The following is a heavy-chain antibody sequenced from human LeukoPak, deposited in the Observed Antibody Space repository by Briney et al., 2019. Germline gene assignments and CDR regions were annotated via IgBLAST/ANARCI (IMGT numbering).Heavy chain of an antibody. D-gene: IGHD3-3*01. CDR2: IIPIFGTA. J-gene: IGHJ4*02. Sequence: SVKVSCKASGGTFSSYAISWVRQAPRQGLEWMGRIIPIFGTANYAQKFQGRVTITTDESTSTAYMELSSLRSEDTAVYYCARERGRLRFLEWFFDYWGQGTLVTVSS. V-gene: IGHV1-69*05. CDR1: GGTFSSYA. CDR3: ARERGRLRFLEWFFDY.